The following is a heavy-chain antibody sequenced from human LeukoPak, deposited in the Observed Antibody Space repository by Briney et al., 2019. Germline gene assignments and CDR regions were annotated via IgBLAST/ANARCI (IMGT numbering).Heavy chain of an antibody. D-gene: IGHD6-13*01. J-gene: IGHJ4*02. CDR2: ISYDGSNK. Sequence: GGSLRLSCAASGFTFSSYAMHWVRQAPGKGLEWVAVISYDGSNKYYADSVKGRFTISRDNSKNTLYLQMNSLRAEDTAVYYCARDLLSAAAGTGGFDYWGQGTLVTVSS. V-gene: IGHV3-30-3*01. CDR3: ARDLLSAAAGTGGFDY. CDR1: GFTFSSYA.